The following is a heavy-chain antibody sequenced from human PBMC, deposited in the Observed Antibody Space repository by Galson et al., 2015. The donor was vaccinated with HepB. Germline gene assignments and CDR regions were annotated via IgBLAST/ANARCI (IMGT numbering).Heavy chain of an antibody. Sequence: SVKVSCKASGYTFTSFGINWVRQAPGQGLEWMGWINTNTGNPTYAQGFTGRFVLSLDTSVSTAYLQISSLKAEDTAVYYCARDFTYRSIGGYYYYYMDVWGKGTTVTVSS. D-gene: IGHD2-15*01. V-gene: IGHV7-4-1*02. CDR1: GYTFTSFG. CDR2: INTNTGNP. CDR3: ARDFTYRSIGGYYYYYMDV. J-gene: IGHJ6*03.